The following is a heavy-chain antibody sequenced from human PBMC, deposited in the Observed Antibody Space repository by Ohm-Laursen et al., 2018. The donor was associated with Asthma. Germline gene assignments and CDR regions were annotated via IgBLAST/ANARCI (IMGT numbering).Heavy chain of an antibody. V-gene: IGHV1-69*13. CDR2: IIPIFGTA. CDR3: ACASITMVQGVIITHDAFDI. J-gene: IGHJ3*02. Sequence: ASVKVSCKSSGGTFSSYAISWVRQAPGQGLEWMGGIIPIFGTANYAQKFQGRVTITADESTSTAYMELSSLRSEDTAVYYCACASITMVQGVIITHDAFDIWGQGTMVTVSS. CDR1: GGTFSSYA. D-gene: IGHD3-10*01.